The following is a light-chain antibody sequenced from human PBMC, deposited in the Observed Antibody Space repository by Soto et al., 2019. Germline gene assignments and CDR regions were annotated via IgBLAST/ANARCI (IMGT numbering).Light chain of an antibody. J-gene: IGKJ3*01. CDR2: AAS. CDR1: QGIYNW. CDR3: HKGNSFPLT. V-gene: IGKV1-12*01. Sequence: DIQMNHSPSSVSSSVGARVTITCRASQGIYNWLSWYQQKTGGAPKLLIYAASSLQSGVPSRFSGSASKPDFNLTISSEQPEDSATYYCHKGNSFPLTFGPGTKVDIK.